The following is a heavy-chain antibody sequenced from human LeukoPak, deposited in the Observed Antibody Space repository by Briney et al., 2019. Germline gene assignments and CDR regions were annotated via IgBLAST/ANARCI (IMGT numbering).Heavy chain of an antibody. Sequence: SETLSLTCTVSGGSISSYYWSWIRQPAGKGLEWIGRIYTSGSTDYNPSLKSRVTMSVDTSKNQFPLKLSSVTAADTAVYYCARDTNHYDFWSGSHLDAFDIWGQGTMVTVSS. J-gene: IGHJ3*02. D-gene: IGHD3-3*01. CDR1: GGSISSYY. V-gene: IGHV4-4*07. CDR3: ARDTNHYDFWSGSHLDAFDI. CDR2: IYTSGST.